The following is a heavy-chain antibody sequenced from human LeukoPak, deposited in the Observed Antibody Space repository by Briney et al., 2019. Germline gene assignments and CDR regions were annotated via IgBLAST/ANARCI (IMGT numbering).Heavy chain of an antibody. Sequence: GGSLRLSCAASGFTFSSYAMSWVRQAPGKGLEWVSAISGSGGSTYYADSVKGRFTISRDNSKNTLYLQMNSLRAEDTAVYYCAKGFRYSYGYGLDYWGQGTLVTVSS. D-gene: IGHD5-18*01. J-gene: IGHJ4*02. CDR1: GFTFSSYA. CDR2: ISGSGGST. CDR3: AKGFRYSYGYGLDY. V-gene: IGHV3-23*01.